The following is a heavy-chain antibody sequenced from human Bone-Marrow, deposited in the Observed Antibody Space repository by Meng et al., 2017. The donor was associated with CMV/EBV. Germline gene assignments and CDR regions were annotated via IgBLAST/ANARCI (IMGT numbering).Heavy chain of an antibody. J-gene: IGHJ4*02. V-gene: IGHV3-74*01. Sequence: GGSLRLSCAASGFTFSSYWIHWVRQAPGKGLVWVSRVNGDGNSTSYADSVKGRFTISRDNAKNTVYLQMNSLRAEDTGVYYCARRVAIIGTTPFDYWGQGTLVTVSS. CDR2: VNGDGNST. CDR1: GFTFSSYW. D-gene: IGHD1-20*01. CDR3: ARRVAIIGTTPFDY.